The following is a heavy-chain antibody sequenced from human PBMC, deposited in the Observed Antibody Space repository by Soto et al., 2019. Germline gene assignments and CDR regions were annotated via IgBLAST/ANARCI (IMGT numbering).Heavy chain of an antibody. CDR2: IYPGDSDT. CDR3: ARIYDSSGYYHRNWFDP. Sequence: PGESLKISCKGSGYSFTSYWIGWVRQMPGKGLEWMGIIYPGDSDTRYSPSFQGQVTISADKSISTAYLQWSSLKASDTAMYYCARIYDSSGYYHRNWFDPWGQGTLVTVSS. V-gene: IGHV5-51*01. J-gene: IGHJ5*02. D-gene: IGHD3-22*01. CDR1: GYSFTSYW.